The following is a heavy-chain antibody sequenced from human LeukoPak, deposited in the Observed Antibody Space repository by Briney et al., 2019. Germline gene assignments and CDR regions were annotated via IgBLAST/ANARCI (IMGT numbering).Heavy chain of an antibody. J-gene: IGHJ4*02. Sequence: PSETLSLTCTVSGGSISSYYWRWLRQPPGKGLEWIGYIYYSGSTNYNPSLKSRVTISVDTSKDQFSLKLSSVTAADTAVYYCAGSGGKPIDYWGQGTLVTVSS. CDR3: AGSGGKPIDY. V-gene: IGHV4-59*01. CDR2: IYYSGST. CDR1: GGSISSYY. D-gene: IGHD2-15*01.